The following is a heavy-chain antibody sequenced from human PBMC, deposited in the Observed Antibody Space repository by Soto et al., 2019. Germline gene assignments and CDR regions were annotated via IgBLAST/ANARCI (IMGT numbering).Heavy chain of an antibody. CDR3: ARGTALWLGGWFDP. J-gene: IGHJ5*02. CDR2: ISSSSSTI. D-gene: IGHD3-10*01. CDR1: GLTFSSYS. Sequence: EVQLVESGGGLVQPGGSLRLSCAASGLTFSSYSMNWVRQAPGKGLEWVSYISSSSSTIYYADSVKGRFTISRDNAKNSLYLQMNSLRDEDTAVYYCARGTALWLGGWFDPWGQGTLVTVSS. V-gene: IGHV3-48*02.